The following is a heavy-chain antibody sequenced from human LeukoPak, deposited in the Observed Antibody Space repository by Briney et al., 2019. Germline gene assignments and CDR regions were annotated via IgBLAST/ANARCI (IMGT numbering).Heavy chain of an antibody. CDR3: VRQERQSNWFDP. Sequence: SETLSLACTVSGYSISNGYYWGWVRQSPGKGLEWIGNIYQSGDSPYYNPSLKSRVTISVDTSKNQFSLKLNSVTATDTAVYYCVRQERQSNWFDPWGQGTLVIVSS. J-gene: IGHJ5*02. V-gene: IGHV4-38-2*02. CDR1: GYSISNGYY. CDR2: IYQSGDSP.